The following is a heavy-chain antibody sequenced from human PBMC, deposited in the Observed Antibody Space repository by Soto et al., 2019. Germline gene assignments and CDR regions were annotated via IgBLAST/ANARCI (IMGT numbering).Heavy chain of an antibody. V-gene: IGHV3-23*01. D-gene: IGHD5-18*01. J-gene: IGHJ5*01. Sequence: DVQLLESGGGLVQPGGSLRLSCAASGFIFRSYAMNWVRQAPGKGLERVSGISGSGDSTYYADAVRGRFTISRDNAKNTLFLQMISLRDADTALYYCAKAGIGGFRGWDTFNWFDSWGQGILVTVSS. CDR2: ISGSGDST. CDR3: AKAGIGGFRGWDTFNWFDS. CDR1: GFIFRSYA.